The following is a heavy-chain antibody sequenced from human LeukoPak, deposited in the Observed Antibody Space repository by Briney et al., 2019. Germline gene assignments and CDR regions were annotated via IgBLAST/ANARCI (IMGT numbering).Heavy chain of an antibody. Sequence: PGGSLKPSCAASEFTSISYGRHWARQAPGRGRVWVSRINSDGSSTSYADSVKGRFTISRDNAKNTLYLQMNSLRAEDTAVYYCARGVVDWGQGTLVTVSS. V-gene: IGHV3-74*01. J-gene: IGHJ4*02. CDR3: ARGVVD. CDR1: EFTSISYG. CDR2: INSDGSST. D-gene: IGHD2-21*01.